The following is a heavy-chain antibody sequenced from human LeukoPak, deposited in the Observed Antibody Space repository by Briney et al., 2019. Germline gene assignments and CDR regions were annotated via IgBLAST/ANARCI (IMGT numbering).Heavy chain of an antibody. D-gene: IGHD3-10*01. V-gene: IGHV1-18*01. J-gene: IGHJ3*02. CDR2: ISAYNGNT. CDR3: ARVYGSGSYFSGDAFDI. Sequence: GASVKVSCKASGYIFTSYGISWVRQAPGQGLEWMGWISAYNGNTNYAQKLQGRVTMTTDTSTSTAYMELRSPRSDDTAVYYCARVYGSGSYFSGDAFDIWGQGTMVTVSS. CDR1: GYIFTSYG.